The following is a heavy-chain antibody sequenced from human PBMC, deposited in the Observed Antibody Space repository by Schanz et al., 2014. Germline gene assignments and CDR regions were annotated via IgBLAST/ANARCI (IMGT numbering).Heavy chain of an antibody. J-gene: IGHJ4*02. CDR3: ARTDQQMQRPDY. D-gene: IGHD2-2*01. Sequence: EVQLVESGGGLVKPGGSLRLSCAASGFTFSSYSLAWVRQAPGKGLEWVSFISTGRYLYYADSVKGRFTISKHNSRHTLYLQMDSLTTDDTAVYYCARTDQQMQRPDYWGQGTLVIVSS. CDR1: GFTFSSYS. V-gene: IGHV3-21*02. CDR2: ISTGRYL.